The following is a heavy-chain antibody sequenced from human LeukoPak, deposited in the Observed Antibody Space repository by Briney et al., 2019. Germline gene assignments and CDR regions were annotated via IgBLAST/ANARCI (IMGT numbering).Heavy chain of an antibody. CDR1: GFTFSNYG. D-gene: IGHD2-2*01. Sequence: GGSLRLSCAVSGFTFSNYGMHWVRQAPGKGLEWVAVISYDGSNRYYADSVKGRFTISRDNSKNTLYLQMNSLRAEDTAVYYCARDAYTLYCSSGSSTSCRPPFDPWGQGTLVTVSS. CDR2: ISYDGSNR. CDR3: ARDAYTLYCSSGSSTSCRPPFDP. J-gene: IGHJ5*02. V-gene: IGHV3-30*03.